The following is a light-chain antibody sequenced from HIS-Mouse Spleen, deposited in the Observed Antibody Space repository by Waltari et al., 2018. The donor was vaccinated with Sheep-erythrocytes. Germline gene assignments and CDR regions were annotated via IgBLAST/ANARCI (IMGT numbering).Light chain of an antibody. J-gene: IGLJ3*02. Sequence: QSALTQPASVSGSPGQSITISSTGTSRDVGSYNLFLWYQQHPGKAPKLMIYEGSKRPSGVSNRFSGSKSGNTASLTISGLQAEDEADYYCCSYAGSSTWVFGGGTKLTVL. V-gene: IGLV2-23*01. CDR2: EGS. CDR3: CSYAGSSTWV. CDR1: SRDVGSYNL.